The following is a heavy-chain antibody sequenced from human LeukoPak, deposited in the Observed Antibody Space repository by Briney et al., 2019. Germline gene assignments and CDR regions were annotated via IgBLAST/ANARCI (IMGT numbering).Heavy chain of an antibody. CDR3: ARGGGLDV. CDR2: INHNGNVN. Sequence: GGSLRLSCAASGSTFSSHWMNWARQAPGKGLEWVASINHNGNVNYYVDSVKGRFTISRDNAKNSLYLQMSNLRAEDTAVYFCARGGGLDVWGKGATVTVSS. CDR1: GSTFSSHW. D-gene: IGHD3-16*01. J-gene: IGHJ6*04. V-gene: IGHV3-7*03.